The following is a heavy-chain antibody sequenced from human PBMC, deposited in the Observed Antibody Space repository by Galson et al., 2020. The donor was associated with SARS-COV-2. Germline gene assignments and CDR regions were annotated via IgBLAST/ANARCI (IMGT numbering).Heavy chain of an antibody. CDR2: ISYSGST. J-gene: IGHJ5*02. Sequence: SETLSLTCTVSGDSIASSNYYWGWIRQPPGNGLEWIGYISYSGSTYYTPSLNSRVTISVDTSKNQFSLKLTSVTAADTGVYFCARPDATGWFDPWGQGTLVTVSS. CDR1: GDSIASSNYY. D-gene: IGHD2-2*01. CDR3: ARPDATGWFDP. V-gene: IGHV4-39*01.